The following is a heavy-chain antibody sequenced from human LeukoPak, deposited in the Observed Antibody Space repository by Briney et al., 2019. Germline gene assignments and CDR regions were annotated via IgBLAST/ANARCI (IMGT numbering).Heavy chain of an antibody. D-gene: IGHD3-22*01. Sequence: SETLSLTCAVYGGSFSGYYWSWIRQPPGKGLEWIGEINHSGSTNYNPSLKSRVTISVDTSKNQFSLKLSSVTAADTAVYYCARARYDGSGYYSIFDYWGQGTLVTVSS. CDR1: GGSFSGYY. CDR2: INHSGST. CDR3: ARARYDGSGYYSIFDY. V-gene: IGHV4-34*01. J-gene: IGHJ4*02.